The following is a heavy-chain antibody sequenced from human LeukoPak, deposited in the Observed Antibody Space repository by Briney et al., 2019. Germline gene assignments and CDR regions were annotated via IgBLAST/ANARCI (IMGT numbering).Heavy chain of an antibody. CDR3: ARAASRYVVYYMDV. V-gene: IGHV3-23*01. CDR2: ISGSGSST. D-gene: IGHD2-2*01. CDR1: GFTFSSYA. Sequence: GGSLRLSCAASGFTFSSYAMSWVRQAPGKGPDWVSGISGSGSSTSYADSVKGRFTISRDNSKSTLYLQMNSLRAEDTAVYYCARAASRYVVYYMDVWAKGPRSPSP. J-gene: IGHJ6*03.